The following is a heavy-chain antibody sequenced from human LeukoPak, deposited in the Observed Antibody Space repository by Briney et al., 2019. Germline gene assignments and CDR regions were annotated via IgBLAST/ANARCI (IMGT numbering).Heavy chain of an antibody. Sequence: PGASLRLSCTASGFTFSAYGMHWVRQAPGKGLEWVAFIRNDGNNIRYADSVKGRFTISRDNSKNTLYLQMNSLKSEDTAVYYCAKFGSSGLQGYWGQGTLVTVSS. J-gene: IGHJ4*02. CDR1: GFTFSAYG. CDR3: AKFGSSGLQGY. CDR2: IRNDGNNI. D-gene: IGHD6-6*01. V-gene: IGHV3-30*02.